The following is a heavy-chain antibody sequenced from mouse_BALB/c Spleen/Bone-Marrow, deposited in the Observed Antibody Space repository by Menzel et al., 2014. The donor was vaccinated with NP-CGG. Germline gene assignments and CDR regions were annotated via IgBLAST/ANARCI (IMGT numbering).Heavy chain of an antibody. CDR2: IRNKANGYTT. CDR3: ARDVGRLFFDV. CDR1: GFTFTDYY. V-gene: IGHV7-3*02. D-gene: IGHD3-3*01. Sequence: EVMLVESGGGLVQPGGSLRLSCATSGFTFTDYYMNWVRQPPGMALEWLGFIRNKANGYTTGYSTSVKGRFTISRDNSQNILYLQMNTLRTEDSATYYCARDVGRLFFDVWGAGTTVTVSS. J-gene: IGHJ1*01.